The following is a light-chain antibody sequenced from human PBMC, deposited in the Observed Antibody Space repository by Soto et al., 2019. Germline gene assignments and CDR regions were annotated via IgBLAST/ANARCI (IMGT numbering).Light chain of an antibody. CDR3: QQWGSLPYT. CDR1: HDIGKF. J-gene: IGKJ2*01. CDR2: EAS. Sequence: DILMTQSPSSLSATVGGRVTITCQASHDIGKFLNWYQWKPGKAPKLLIYEASSLETGVPSRFSGSGSGTDFSFTISSLQPEDIATYICQQWGSLPYTFGHGTTLEIE. V-gene: IGKV1-33*01.